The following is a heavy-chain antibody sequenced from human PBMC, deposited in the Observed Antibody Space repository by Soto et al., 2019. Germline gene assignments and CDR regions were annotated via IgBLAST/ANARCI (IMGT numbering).Heavy chain of an antibody. Sequence: SETLSLTCTVSGGSISSGGYYWSWIRQHPGKGLEWIGYIYYSGSTYYNPSLKSRVTISVDTSKNQFSLKLSSVTAADTAVYYCARDRVAIRNDAFDSWGQGTMVTVSS. D-gene: IGHD3-10*01. CDR2: IYYSGST. CDR3: ARDRVAIRNDAFDS. V-gene: IGHV4-31*03. J-gene: IGHJ3*02. CDR1: GGSISSGGYY.